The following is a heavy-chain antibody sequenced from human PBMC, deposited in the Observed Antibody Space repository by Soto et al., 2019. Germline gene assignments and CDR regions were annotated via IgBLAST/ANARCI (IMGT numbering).Heavy chain of an antibody. CDR2: MNPTSGNT. Sequence: QVQLVQSGAEVKKPGASVKVSCKASGYTFSSHDINWVRQAAGQGLEWMGWMNPTSGNTGYAQKFQGGVIMTRNASITTAYMELSSLRSEDAAVYYCTRGGTPADYWGQGTLVTVSS. CDR3: TRGGTPADY. V-gene: IGHV1-8*01. D-gene: IGHD3-10*01. CDR1: GYTFSSHD. J-gene: IGHJ4*02.